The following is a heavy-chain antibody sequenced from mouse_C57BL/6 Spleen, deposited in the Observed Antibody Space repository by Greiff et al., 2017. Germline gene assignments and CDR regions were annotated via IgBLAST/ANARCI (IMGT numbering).Heavy chain of an antibody. CDR2: INYDGSST. CDR1: GFTFSDYY. Sequence: EVQRVESEGGLVQPGCSLKLSCTASGFTFSDYYMAWVRQVPEKGLEWVANINYDGSSTYYLDSLKSRFIISRDNAKHILYLQMSSLKSEDTATYYWAREGLGLYYFDYWGQGTTLTVAS. D-gene: IGHD3-3*01. J-gene: IGHJ2*01. CDR3: AREGLGLYYFDY. V-gene: IGHV5-16*01.